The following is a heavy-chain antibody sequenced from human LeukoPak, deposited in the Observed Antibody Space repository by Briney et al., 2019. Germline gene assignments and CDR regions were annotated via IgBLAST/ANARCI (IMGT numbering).Heavy chain of an antibody. Sequence: GGSLRLSCADSGFTFSSYTMNWGRQAPRKGLEWVSSISSRSSYIYYADSVKGRFTISRDNTKNSLYLQMNSLRAEDTAVYYCAAADPPDYWGQGTLVTVSS. CDR2: ISSRSSYI. V-gene: IGHV3-21*01. J-gene: IGHJ4*02. CDR1: GFTFSSYT. CDR3: AAADPPDY.